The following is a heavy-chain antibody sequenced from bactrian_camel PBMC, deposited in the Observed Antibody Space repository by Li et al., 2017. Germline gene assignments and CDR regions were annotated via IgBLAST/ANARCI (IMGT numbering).Heavy chain of an antibody. J-gene: IGHJ4*01. D-gene: IGHD7*01. CDR3: AQVTSVPDPGEAGGTCFAYEYMY. V-gene: IGHV3-3*01. CDR2: IYWGGLSP. Sequence: GGGLVQAGGSQILSCTASDDGYSSACMGWFRQAPGKEREAVATIYWGGLSPYYADSVQGRFTISRDSATNTVYLEMNSLRPEDTAMYYCAQVTSVPDPGEAGGTCFAYEYMYWGQGTQVTVS. CDR1: DDGYSSAC.